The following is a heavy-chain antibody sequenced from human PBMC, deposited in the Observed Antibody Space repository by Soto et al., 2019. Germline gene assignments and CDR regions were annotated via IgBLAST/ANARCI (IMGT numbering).Heavy chain of an antibody. V-gene: IGHV3-30*18. J-gene: IGHJ4*02. CDR1: GFTFSSYG. CDR3: AKGDSSGWTADY. CDR2: ISYDGSNK. Sequence: QVQLVESGGGVVQPGRSLRLSCAASGFTFSSYGMHWVRQAPVKGLEWVAVISYDGSNKYYADSVKGRFTISRDNSKNTLYLQMNILRAEDTAVYYCAKGDSSGWTADYWVQGTLVTVSS. D-gene: IGHD6-19*01.